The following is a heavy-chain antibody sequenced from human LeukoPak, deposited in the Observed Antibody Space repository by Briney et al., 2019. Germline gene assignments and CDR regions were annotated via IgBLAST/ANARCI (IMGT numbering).Heavy chain of an antibody. V-gene: IGHV4-59*12. Sequence: SETLSLTCTVPGDSISGYFWSWIRQPPGKGLEWIGYMHNGVHTNYNPSLKSRVTISGDASKNQLSLKLTSVTAADTAVYYCAATIKRDYGDTNLDYWGQGTLVTVPS. CDR3: AATIKRDYGDTNLDY. J-gene: IGHJ4*02. D-gene: IGHD4/OR15-4a*01. CDR1: GDSISGYF. CDR2: MHNGVHT.